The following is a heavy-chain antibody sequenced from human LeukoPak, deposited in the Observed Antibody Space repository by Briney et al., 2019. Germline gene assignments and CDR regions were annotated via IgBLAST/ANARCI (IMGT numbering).Heavy chain of an antibody. Sequence: GGSLRLSCAASGFTFSTYNMNWVRQAPGKGLEWVSSISSSGSYIYYADSVKGRFTISRDNAKNSLYLQMNSLRAEDTAVYYCARDGDSGSFNYWGQGTLVTVSS. CDR2: ISSSGSYI. D-gene: IGHD6-19*01. CDR3: ARDGDSGSFNY. J-gene: IGHJ4*02. V-gene: IGHV3-21*01. CDR1: GFTFSTYN.